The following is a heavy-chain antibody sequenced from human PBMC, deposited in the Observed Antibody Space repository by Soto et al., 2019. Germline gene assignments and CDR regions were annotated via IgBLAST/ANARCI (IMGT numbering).Heavy chain of an antibody. CDR2: ISGSGGST. D-gene: IGHD1-26*01. CDR1: GFTFSSYG. V-gene: IGHV3-23*01. Sequence: EVQLLESGGGLVQPGGSLRLSCAASGFTFSSYGMSWVRQAPGKGLEWVSAISGSGGSTYYADSVKGRFTISRDNSKNTRYLKMNSLRAEDTAVYYCAKAQVVGATTPFDYWGQGTLVTVSS. J-gene: IGHJ4*02. CDR3: AKAQVVGATTPFDY.